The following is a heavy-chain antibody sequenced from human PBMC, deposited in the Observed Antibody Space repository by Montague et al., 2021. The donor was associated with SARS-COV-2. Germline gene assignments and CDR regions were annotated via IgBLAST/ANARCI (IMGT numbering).Heavy chain of an antibody. Sequence: SETLSLTCTVSGGSISSFYWSWFRQPPGNGLEWIGYISDSGSTNYNPSLTRRATMSVDTSKNQFSLKVNSVTAADTAVYYCARHYSATLPAVYWGQGTLVTVSS. CDR3: ARHYSATLPAVY. D-gene: IGHD2-15*01. J-gene: IGHJ4*02. CDR2: ISDSGST. CDR1: GGSISSFY. V-gene: IGHV4-59*08.